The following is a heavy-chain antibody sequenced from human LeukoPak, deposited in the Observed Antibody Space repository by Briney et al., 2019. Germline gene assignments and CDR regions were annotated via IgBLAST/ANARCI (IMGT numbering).Heavy chain of an antibody. CDR1: GYTFTSYG. D-gene: IGHD3-16*02. CDR3: ARAPEDYVWGSYREYYFDC. Sequence: ASVKVSCKASGYTFTSYGISWVRQAPGQGLEWMGWISAYNGNTNYAQKLQGRVTMTTDTSTSTAYMELRSLRSDDTAVYYCARAPEDYVWGSYREYYFDCWGQGTLVTVSS. CDR2: ISAYNGNT. J-gene: IGHJ4*02. V-gene: IGHV1-18*01.